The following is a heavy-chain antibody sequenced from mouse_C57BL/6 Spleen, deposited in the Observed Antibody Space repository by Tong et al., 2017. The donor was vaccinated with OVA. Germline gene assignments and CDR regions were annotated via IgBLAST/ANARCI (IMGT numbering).Heavy chain of an antibody. V-gene: IGHV5-4*01. CDR2: ISDGGSYT. CDR1: GFTFSSYA. CDR3: ARDRVAFDY. J-gene: IGHJ2*01. Sequence: EVQLQESGGGLVKPGGSLKLSCAASGFTFSSYAMSWVRQTPEKRLEWVATISDGGSYTYYPDNVKGRFTISRDNAKNNLYLQMSHLKSEDTAMYYCARDRVAFDYWGQGTTLTVSS. D-gene: IGHD1-1*02.